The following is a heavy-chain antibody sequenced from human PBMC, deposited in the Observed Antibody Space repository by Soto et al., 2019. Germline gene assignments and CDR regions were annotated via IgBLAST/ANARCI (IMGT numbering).Heavy chain of an antibody. Sequence: GGSLRLSCAASGFTFKNVWMNWVRQAPGKGLEWVGRISDGGPTNYAAPVRDRFTISRDDSKNTLYLQMNSLKTEDTAVYYCSVVVGNGWSVPWGQGTLVTVSS. CDR1: GFTFKNVW. V-gene: IGHV3-15*07. CDR3: SVVVGNGWSVP. CDR2: ISDGGPT. D-gene: IGHD2-8*01. J-gene: IGHJ5*02.